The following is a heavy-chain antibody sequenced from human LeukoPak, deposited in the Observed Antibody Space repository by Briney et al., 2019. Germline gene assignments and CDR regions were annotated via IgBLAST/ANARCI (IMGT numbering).Heavy chain of an antibody. J-gene: IGHJ4*02. CDR2: MYYSGSP. V-gene: IGHV4-59*12. CDR3: ARVRGYYPDY. CDR1: GGSISGYH. Sequence: SETLSLTCTVTGGSISGYHWNWIRQSPGKGLEWIGTMYYSGSPDYNPSLKSRVTISVDTSKDQFSLKLSSVTAADTAVYYCARVRGYYPDYWGQGTLVTVSS.